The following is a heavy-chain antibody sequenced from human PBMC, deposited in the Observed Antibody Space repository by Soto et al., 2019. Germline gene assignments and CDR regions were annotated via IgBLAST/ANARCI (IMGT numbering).Heavy chain of an antibody. V-gene: IGHV3-73*01. CDR1: GFTFSGSA. D-gene: IGHD6-13*01. J-gene: IGHJ4*02. CDR2: IRSKANSYAT. CDR3: LPTPEQLDY. Sequence: GGSLRLSCAASGFTFSGSAMHWVRQASGKGLEWVGRIRSKANSYATAYAASVKGRFTISRDDSKNTAYLQMNSLKTEDAAVYYCLPTPEQLDYWGQGTLVTVSS.